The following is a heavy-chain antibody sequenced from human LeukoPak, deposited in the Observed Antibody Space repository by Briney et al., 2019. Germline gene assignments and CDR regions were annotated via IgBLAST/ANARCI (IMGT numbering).Heavy chain of an antibody. J-gene: IGHJ5*02. V-gene: IGHV1-69*13. CDR1: GGTFSNHA. D-gene: IGHD3-22*01. CDR3: ATGYYYDSSGYSVRPFDP. CDR2: IIPIFGTA. Sequence: ASVKVSCKASGGTFSNHAVNWVRQAPGQGLEWMGGIIPIFGTANYAQKFQGRVTITADASTSTAYMELSSLRSEDTAVYYCATGYYYDSSGYSVRPFDPWGQGTLVTVSS.